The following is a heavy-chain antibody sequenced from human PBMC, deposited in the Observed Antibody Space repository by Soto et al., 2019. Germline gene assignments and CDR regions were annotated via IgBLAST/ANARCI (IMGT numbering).Heavy chain of an antibody. J-gene: IGHJ1*01. V-gene: IGHV3-20*04. D-gene: IGHD6-13*01. CDR3: ARDLGSSWYPEYFQH. CDR1: GFIFGAHA. Sequence: GGSLRLSCAASGFIFGAHAMSWVRQAPGKGLEWVSAINWIGGSTNYADSMKGRFTISRDNAKNSLYLQINSLRAEDTALYYCARDLGSSWYPEYFQHWGQGTLVTVSS. CDR2: INWIGGST.